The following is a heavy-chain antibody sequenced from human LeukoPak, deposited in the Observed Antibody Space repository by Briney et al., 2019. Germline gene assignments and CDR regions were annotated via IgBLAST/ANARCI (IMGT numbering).Heavy chain of an antibody. CDR2: IYSGGST. CDR1: GFTVSSNY. CDR3: ARAPQYYYDSSGYLRF. D-gene: IGHD3-22*01. J-gene: IGHJ4*02. V-gene: IGHV3-66*01. Sequence: GGSLRLSCAASGFTVSSNYMSWVRQAPGKGLEWVSVIYSGGSTYYADSVKGRFTISRDNSKNTLYLQMNSLRAEDTAVYYCARAPQYYYDSSGYLRFWGQGTLVTVSS.